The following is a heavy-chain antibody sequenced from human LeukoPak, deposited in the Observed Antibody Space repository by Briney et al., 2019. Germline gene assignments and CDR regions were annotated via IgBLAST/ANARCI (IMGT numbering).Heavy chain of an antibody. CDR3: AKDIAAVAALYFDY. V-gene: IGHV3-9*01. CDR2: ISWNSGSI. D-gene: IGHD2-15*01. J-gene: IGHJ4*02. Sequence: GRSLRLSCAASGFTFDDYAMHWVRQAPGKGLEWVSGISWNSGSIGYADSVKGRFTISRDNAKNSLYLQMNSLRAEDTALYYCAKDIAAVAALYFDYWGQGTLVTVSS. CDR1: GFTFDDYA.